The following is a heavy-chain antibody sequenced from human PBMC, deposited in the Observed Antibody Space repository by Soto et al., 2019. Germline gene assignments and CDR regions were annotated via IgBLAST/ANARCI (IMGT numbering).Heavy chain of an antibody. J-gene: IGHJ6*02. CDR3: ARAAKDFLDYWSGTTHYGIDV. D-gene: IGHD3-3*01. CDR1: GGSISDYY. Sequence: SETLSLTCRVSGGSISDYYWTWVRQPPGKALELIGYIYNRGSTNYNYNPSLQSRVTISLDRFKNQFSLRLSSVTAADTAVYFCARAAKDFLDYWSGTTHYGIDVWGQGTTVTVSS. V-gene: IGHV4-59*01. CDR2: IYNRGSTNY.